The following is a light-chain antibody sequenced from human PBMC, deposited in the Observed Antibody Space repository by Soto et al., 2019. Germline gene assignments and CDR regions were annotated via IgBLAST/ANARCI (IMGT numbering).Light chain of an antibody. CDR1: SSDVGSYNL. J-gene: IGLJ2*01. CDR2: EGS. CDR3: CSYGGSSTFVWI. Sequence: QSALTQPASVSGSPGQSITISCTGTSSDVGSYNLVSWYQQHPGKAPKLMIYEGSKRPSGVSNRFSGSKSGNTASLTISGLPAEDEAEYYCCSYGGSSTFVWIFGGGTKLTVL. V-gene: IGLV2-23*03.